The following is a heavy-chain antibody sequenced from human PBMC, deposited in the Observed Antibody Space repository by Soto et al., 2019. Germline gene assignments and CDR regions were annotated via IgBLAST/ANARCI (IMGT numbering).Heavy chain of an antibody. CDR2: IYPGDSDT. V-gene: IGHV5-51*01. Sequence: GESLKISCKGSGYSFTTYWIGWVRQMPGKGLEWMGIIYPGDSDTRYSSSFQGQVTISADKSISTVYLQWSSLKASDTAIYHCARLNRGAAAAIAAFDICGQGTMVTVSS. CDR1: GYSFTTYW. D-gene: IGHD6-13*01. CDR3: ARLNRGAAAAIAAFDI. J-gene: IGHJ3*02.